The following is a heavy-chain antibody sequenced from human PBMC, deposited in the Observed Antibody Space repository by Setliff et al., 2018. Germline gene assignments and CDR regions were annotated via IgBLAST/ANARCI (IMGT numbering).Heavy chain of an antibody. CDR1: GYNFLDYW. CDR3: ARRRRFDSGGPRSPWYFDL. D-gene: IGHD3-22*01. Sequence: GESLKISCKASGYNFLDYWIGWVRQMPGKGLEWMGIIYPDDSDTRYSPSVQGPFTISAGKSISTAYLQWSSLKASDTAFYYCARRRRFDSGGPRSPWYFDLWGRGTLVTVSS. V-gene: IGHV5-51*01. CDR2: IYPDDSDT. J-gene: IGHJ2*01.